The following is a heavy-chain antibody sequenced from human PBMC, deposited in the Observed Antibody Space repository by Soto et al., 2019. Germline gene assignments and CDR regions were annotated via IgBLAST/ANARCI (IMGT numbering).Heavy chain of an antibody. V-gene: IGHV4-34*01. CDR3: ARDGDGYNYLDY. Sequence: QVQLQQWGAGLLKPSETLSLTCDVYGGSFSTNYWSWIRQPPGKGLEWIGEINHSGSTNYNPSLKSRLTISVDTSKNQFSLKMNSMTAADTAVYYCARDGDGYNYLDYWGQGTLVTVSS. CDR1: GGSFSTNY. J-gene: IGHJ4*02. CDR2: INHSGST. D-gene: IGHD5-12*01.